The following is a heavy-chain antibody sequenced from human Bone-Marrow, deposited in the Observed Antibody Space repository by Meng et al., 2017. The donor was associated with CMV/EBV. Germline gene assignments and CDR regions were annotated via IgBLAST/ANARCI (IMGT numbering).Heavy chain of an antibody. CDR1: GFTFSSYG. CDR3: AKDGEAYCGGDCYFYAFDI. D-gene: IGHD2-21*01. CDR2: IRYDGSNK. Sequence: GGSLRLSCAASGFTFSSYGMHWVRQDPGKGLEWVAFIRYDGSNKYYADSVKGRFTISRDNSKNTLYLQMNSLRAEDTAVYYCAKDGEAYCGGDCYFYAFDIWGQGTMVTVSS. V-gene: IGHV3-30*02. J-gene: IGHJ3*02.